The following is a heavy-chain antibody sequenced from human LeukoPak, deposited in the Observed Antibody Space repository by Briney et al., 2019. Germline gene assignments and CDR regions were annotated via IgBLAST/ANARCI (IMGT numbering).Heavy chain of an antibody. CDR2: ISGSGGST. J-gene: IGHJ4*02. V-gene: IGHV3-23*01. CDR3: AKGPRHGYSYFDY. D-gene: IGHD5-18*01. CDR1: GFTFSSYA. Sequence: GGSLRLSCAASGFTFSSYAMSWVRQAPGKGLEWVSVISGSGGSTYYADSVKGRFTISRDNSKNTLYLQMNSLRAEDTAVYYCAKGPRHGYSYFDYWGQGTLVTVSS.